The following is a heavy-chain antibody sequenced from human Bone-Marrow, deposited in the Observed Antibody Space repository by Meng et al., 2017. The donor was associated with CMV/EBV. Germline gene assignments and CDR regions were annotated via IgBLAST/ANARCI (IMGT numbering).Heavy chain of an antibody. J-gene: IGHJ5*02. CDR1: GFTFSNYW. D-gene: IGHD3-10*01. CDR2: INSDGSST. V-gene: IGHV3-74*01. Sequence: LRLSCAASGFTFSNYWMHWVRQAPGKGLVWVSRINSDGSSTNYADSVKGRFTISRDNAKNTLYLQMNSLRAEDTAVYYCSRVVRWFDPWGQGTLVTVSS. CDR3: SRVVRWFDP.